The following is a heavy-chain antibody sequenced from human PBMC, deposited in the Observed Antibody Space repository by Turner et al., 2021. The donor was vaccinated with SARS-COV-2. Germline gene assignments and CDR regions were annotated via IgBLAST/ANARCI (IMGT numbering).Heavy chain of an antibody. CDR1: GFPFSNYW. CDR2: IKGDGSEK. Sequence: EVQLVESAGVLVQPGGSLRLSCAAPGFPFSNYWMGWVRQAPGKGLEWVANIKGDGSEKYYVNSVKGRVTISRYNAKNSLYLQMNSLRAEDTAVYDCSRSSVDSGYEDDYYDYYGMDVWGKGTTVTVSS. V-gene: IGHV3-7*03. CDR3: SRSSVDSGYEDDYYDYYGMDV. J-gene: IGHJ6*04. D-gene: IGHD5-12*01.